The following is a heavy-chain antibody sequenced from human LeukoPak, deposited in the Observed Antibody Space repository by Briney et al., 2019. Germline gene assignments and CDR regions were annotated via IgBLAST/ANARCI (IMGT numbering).Heavy chain of an antibody. CDR3: ARDKPASDAFDI. D-gene: IGHD2-2*01. CDR2: ISSSSSPI. V-gene: IGHV3-48*01. CDR1: GFTFSSYS. J-gene: IGHJ3*02. Sequence: GGSLRLSCAASGFTFSSYSMNWVRQAPGKGLEWVSYISSSSSPIYYADSVKGRFTISRDNAKNSLYLQMNSLRAEDPAVYYCARDKPASDAFDIWGQGTMVTVSS.